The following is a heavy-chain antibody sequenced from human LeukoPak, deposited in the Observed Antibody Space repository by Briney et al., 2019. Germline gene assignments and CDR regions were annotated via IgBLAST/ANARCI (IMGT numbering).Heavy chain of an antibody. J-gene: IGHJ1*01. Sequence: SETLSLTCAVYGGSFSGYYWSWIRQPPGKGLEWIGEINHSGSTNYNPSLKSRVTISVDTSKNQFSLKLSSVTAAATAVYYCASRRDYCGGDCYTYEENQQKYFQHWGQGTLVTVSS. V-gene: IGHV4-34*01. CDR1: GGSFSGYY. CDR3: ASRRDYCGGDCYTYEENQQKYFQH. D-gene: IGHD2-21*02. CDR2: INHSGST.